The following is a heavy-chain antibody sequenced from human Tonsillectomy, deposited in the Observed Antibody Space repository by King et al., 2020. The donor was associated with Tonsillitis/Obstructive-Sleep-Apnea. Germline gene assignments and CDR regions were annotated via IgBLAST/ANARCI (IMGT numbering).Heavy chain of an antibody. CDR3: ARGGNRQTGAFDM. CDR2: IYAPGSI. D-gene: IGHD1-1*01. CDR1: GGSISTSY. V-gene: IGHV4-4*07. J-gene: IGHJ3*02. Sequence: QLQESGPGLVKPSETLSLTCTVSGGSISTSYWSWIRQPAGKGLEWIGRIYAPGSINYNPSLKSRVTMSVDTSKNQFSLKLKSMTAADMALYYCARGGNRQTGAFDMWGQGTMVTVSS.